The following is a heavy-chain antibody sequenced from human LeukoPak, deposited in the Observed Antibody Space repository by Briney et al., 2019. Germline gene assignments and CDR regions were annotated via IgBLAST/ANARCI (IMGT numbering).Heavy chain of an antibody. CDR1: GGSISSYY. CDR3: ARAPTIDY. J-gene: IGHJ4*02. Sequence: PSETLSLTCTVSGGSISSYYWSWIRQPPGKGLEWIGYIYYSGSTNYNPSLKSRVTISVDTSKNQFSLKLSSVTAADTAVYYCARAPTIDYWGQGTLVTVSS. V-gene: IGHV4-59*01. CDR2: IYYSGST.